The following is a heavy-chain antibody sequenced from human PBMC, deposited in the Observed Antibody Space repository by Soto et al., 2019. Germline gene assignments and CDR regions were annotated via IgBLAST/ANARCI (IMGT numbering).Heavy chain of an antibody. Sequence: SVKVSCKASGGTFSSYTISWVRQAPGQGLEWMGRIIPILGIANYAQKFQGRVTITADKSTSTAYMELSSLRSEDTAVYYCARVYYDILTGRDRPYYYYMDVWDKGTTVTVSS. CDR1: GGTFSSYT. J-gene: IGHJ6*03. CDR2: IIPILGIA. V-gene: IGHV1-69*02. D-gene: IGHD3-9*01. CDR3: ARVYYDILTGRDRPYYYYMDV.